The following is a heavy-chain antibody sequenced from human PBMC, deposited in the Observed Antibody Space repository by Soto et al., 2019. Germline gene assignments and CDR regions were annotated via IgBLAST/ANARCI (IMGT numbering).Heavy chain of an antibody. J-gene: IGHJ4*02. V-gene: IGHV3-30*04. CDR1: GFTFNTFA. Sequence: QVQLVESGGGVVQPGRSLRLSCAASGFTFNTFAIYWVRQAPGKGLEWVAVISSDARMKYYADSVKGRLTISRDNSKNMVYLQMNSLRGEDTAVYYCARGSYGRPFDYWGQGTLVTVSS. CDR2: ISSDARMK. CDR3: ARGSYGRPFDY. D-gene: IGHD5-18*01.